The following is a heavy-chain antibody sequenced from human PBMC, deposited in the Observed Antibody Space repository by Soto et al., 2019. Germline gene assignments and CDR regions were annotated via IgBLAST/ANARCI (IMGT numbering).Heavy chain of an antibody. Sequence: GGSLRLSCAASGFTFSSYAMNWVRQAPGKGLEWVSAISGSGGSTYYADSVKGRFTISRDNSKNTLYLQMNSLRTEDTAVYYCGKDRVSCSGGSCFDWFDSWGQGTLVTVSS. CDR1: GFTFSSYA. CDR2: ISGSGGST. V-gene: IGHV3-23*01. CDR3: GKDRVSCSGGSCFDWFDS. D-gene: IGHD2-15*01. J-gene: IGHJ5*01.